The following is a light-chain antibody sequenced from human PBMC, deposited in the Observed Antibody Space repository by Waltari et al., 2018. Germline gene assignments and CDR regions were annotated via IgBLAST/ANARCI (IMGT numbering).Light chain of an antibody. CDR3: STWDYSLSAXV. CDR1: XNNVGSYX. CDR2: GXX. V-gene: IGLV1-36*01. Sequence: QSXLTQEASVSXTGGQKVTLSCTGNXNNVGSYXVXWYQQISHXAPKTVMFGXXLPSGIXXRXSXSKSGXTASLTISGLXPEDEAXXXCSTWDYSLSAXVFXGXTKLTVL. J-gene: IGLJ2*01.